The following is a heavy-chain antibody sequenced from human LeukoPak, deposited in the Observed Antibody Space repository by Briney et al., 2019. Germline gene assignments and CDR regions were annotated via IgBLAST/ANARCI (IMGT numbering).Heavy chain of an antibody. CDR3: ARGVFRRYSYGLPGFDY. D-gene: IGHD5-18*01. Sequence: SETLSLTCTVSGNSFGDYYWSWIRQPAGKGLEWIGRIYTSGSTTYNPSLKSRVTMSVDTSKSQFSLNLMSVTAADTAVYYCARGVFRRYSYGLPGFDYWGQGTLVTVSS. V-gene: IGHV4-4*07. CDR2: IYTSGST. CDR1: GNSFGDYY. J-gene: IGHJ4*02.